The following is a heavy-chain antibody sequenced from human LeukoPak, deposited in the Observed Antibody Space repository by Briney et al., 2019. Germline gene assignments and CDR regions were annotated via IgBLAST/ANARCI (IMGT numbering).Heavy chain of an antibody. D-gene: IGHD2-2*01. V-gene: IGHV4-4*09. CDR3: ARRTPGPQLDEYVAYFFDH. CDR2: IYSSGAT. CDR1: GGSITTYN. Sequence: SETLSLTCTVSGGSITTYNWIWIRQTPGQALEWIGHIYSSGATKYNPSLKSRATILLDTSKNQLSLKLSSVSAADTAVYYCARRTPGPQLDEYVAYFFDHWGQGAQVTVSS. J-gene: IGHJ4*02.